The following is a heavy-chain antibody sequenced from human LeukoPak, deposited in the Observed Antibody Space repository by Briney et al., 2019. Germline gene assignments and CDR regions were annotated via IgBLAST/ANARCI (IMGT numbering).Heavy chain of an antibody. CDR3: AGDYSNYPPDY. D-gene: IGHD4-11*01. CDR2: INHSGST. V-gene: IGHV4-34*01. CDR1: GGSFSGYY. Sequence: PSETLSLTCAVYGGSFSGYYWSWICQPPGKRLEWIGEINHSGSTNYNPSLKSRVTISVDTSKNQFSLKLSSVTAADTAVYYCAGDYSNYPPDYWGQGALVTVSS. J-gene: IGHJ4*02.